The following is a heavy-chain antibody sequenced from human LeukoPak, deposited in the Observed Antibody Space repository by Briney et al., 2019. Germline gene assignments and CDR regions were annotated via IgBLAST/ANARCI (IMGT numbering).Heavy chain of an antibody. CDR1: GGSISSYY. J-gene: IGHJ6*03. D-gene: IGHD1-26*01. CDR3: ARDRVWERGSYSGDYYYYYMDV. Sequence: SETLSLTCTVSGGSISSYYWSWIRQPPGKGLEWIGYIYYSGSTNYNPSLKSRVTISVDTSKNQFSLKLSSVTAADTAVYYCARDRVWERGSYSGDYYYYYMDVWGKGTTVTVSS. CDR2: IYYSGST. V-gene: IGHV4-59*01.